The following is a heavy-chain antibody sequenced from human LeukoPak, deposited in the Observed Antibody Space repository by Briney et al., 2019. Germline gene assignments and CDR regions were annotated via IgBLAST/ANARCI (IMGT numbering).Heavy chain of an antibody. J-gene: IGHJ4*02. CDR3: ARQAVCFFYH. D-gene: IGHD6-19*01. CDR1: GGPISSNSNY. Sequence: SETLPLTCTVSGGPISSNSNYWAWTRQPPGKGQVWIGSISYGGSTYYSPSPARRVTIYVHTSKNQFSVRLSSVSAADTAVYYCARQAVCFFYHWGQGNLGTVSS. V-gene: IGHV4-39*01. CDR2: ISYGGST.